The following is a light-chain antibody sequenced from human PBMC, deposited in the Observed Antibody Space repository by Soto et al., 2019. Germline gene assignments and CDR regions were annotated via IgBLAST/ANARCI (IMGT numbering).Light chain of an antibody. CDR1: QIVLYSANDENY. V-gene: IGKV4-1*01. CDR3: QQYYTTPWA. Sequence: LVMTPSPASLSVPLGARATINCKSSQIVLYSANDENYLAWYQQKPGQPPKLLIYWASTRESGVPDRFSGSGSRTDFTLTISSLQAEDVAVYYCQQYYTTPWAFGQGTKVDIK. J-gene: IGKJ1*01. CDR2: WAS.